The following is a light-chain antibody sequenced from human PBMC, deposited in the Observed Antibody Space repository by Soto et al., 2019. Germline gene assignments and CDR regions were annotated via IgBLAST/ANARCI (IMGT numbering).Light chain of an antibody. J-gene: IGKJ4*01. V-gene: IGKV1-27*01. Sequence: DIPMTQSPSSLSASVGDRVTITCRASQDINTYFAWYQQRPGKVPKLLIYAASTLQSGVPSRFSGSGSGTDFTLTISSLQPEDVASYYCQKYDIAPRTFGGGTRVEVK. CDR3: QKYDIAPRT. CDR1: QDINTY. CDR2: AAS.